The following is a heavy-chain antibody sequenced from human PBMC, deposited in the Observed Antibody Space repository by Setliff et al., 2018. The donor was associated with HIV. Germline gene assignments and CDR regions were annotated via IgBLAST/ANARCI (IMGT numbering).Heavy chain of an antibody. Sequence: ASETLSLTCAVYGTSFSDYYWTWIRQPPGKGLEWIGEVNHSGTTNYNTSLKSRVTISGDTSKKQFSLKLSSVTAADTAVYYCARGAPYGSGRHRWNSWGQGTLVTVSS. CDR3: ARGAPYGSGRHRWNS. J-gene: IGHJ4*02. CDR2: VNHSGTT. CDR1: GTSFSDYY. D-gene: IGHD3-10*01. V-gene: IGHV4-34*01.